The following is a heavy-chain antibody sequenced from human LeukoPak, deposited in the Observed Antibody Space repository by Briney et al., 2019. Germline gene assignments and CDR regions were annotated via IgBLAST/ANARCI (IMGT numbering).Heavy chain of an antibody. CDR3: ARGISYYYGSGSYYFDY. J-gene: IGHJ4*02. Sequence: PSETLSLTCAVYGGSFSGYYWSWIRQPPGKGLEWIGEINHSGSTNYNPSLKSRVTISVDTSKNQFSLKLSSVTAADTAVYYCARGISYYYGSGSYYFDYWGQGTLVTVSS. CDR2: INHSGST. V-gene: IGHV4-34*01. D-gene: IGHD3-10*01. CDR1: GGSFSGYY.